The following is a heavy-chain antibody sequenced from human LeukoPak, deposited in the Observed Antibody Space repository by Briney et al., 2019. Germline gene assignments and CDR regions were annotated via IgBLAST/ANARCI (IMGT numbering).Heavy chain of an antibody. V-gene: IGHV3-21*01. CDR3: AREADFWSGYYHHWFDP. CDR2: ISSSSSYI. CDR1: GFTFSSYS. D-gene: IGHD3-3*01. Sequence: PGGSLRLSCAASGFTFSSYSMNWVRQAPGKGLEWVSSISSSSSYIYYADSVKGRFTISRDNAKNSLYPQMNSLRAEDTAVYYCAREADFWSGYYHHWFDPWGQGTLVTVSS. J-gene: IGHJ5*02.